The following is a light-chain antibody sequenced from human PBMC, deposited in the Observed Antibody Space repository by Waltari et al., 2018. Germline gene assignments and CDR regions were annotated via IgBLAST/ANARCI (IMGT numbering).Light chain of an antibody. J-gene: IGKJ2*01. Sequence: IVMTQSPLSLPVTPGEAASISCRASQRLLDRNEYNYLDWYRQKPGQSPQLLIYLGSTRASGVPDRFSGDASGTQFTLRISRVEAEDVGVYYCMQARQTPYTFGQGTKLEIK. CDR3: MQARQTPYT. CDR1: QRLLDRNEYNY. CDR2: LGS. V-gene: IGKV2-28*01.